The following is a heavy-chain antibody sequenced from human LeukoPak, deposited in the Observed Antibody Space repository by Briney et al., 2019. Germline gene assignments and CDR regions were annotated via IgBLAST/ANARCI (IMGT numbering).Heavy chain of an antibody. V-gene: IGHV3-53*01. CDR3: ARRGSSSWHLDY. Sequence: GGSLRLSCAASGFTVSSNYMSWVRQAPGKGLEWVSVIYSGGNTYYADSVKGRFTISRDNSKNMLYLQMNSLRAEDTAVYYCARRGSSSWHLDYWGQGTLVTVSS. CDR1: GFTVSSNY. D-gene: IGHD6-13*01. CDR2: IYSGGNT. J-gene: IGHJ4*02.